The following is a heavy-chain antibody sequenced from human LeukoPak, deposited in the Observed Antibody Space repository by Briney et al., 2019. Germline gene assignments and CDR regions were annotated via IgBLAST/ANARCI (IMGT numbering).Heavy chain of an antibody. CDR2: ISGGGGST. CDR1: DFTFSTYG. J-gene: IGHJ4*02. CDR3: AKDGFLAATVTD. V-gene: IGHV3-23*01. Sequence: GGSLRLSCAASDFTFSTYGMSWVRQAPGKGLEWVSSISGGGGSTYYADSVKGRFTISRDNSKDTLYLLMNSLRAEDTATYYCAKDGFLAATVTDWGQGTLVTVSS. D-gene: IGHD4-17*01.